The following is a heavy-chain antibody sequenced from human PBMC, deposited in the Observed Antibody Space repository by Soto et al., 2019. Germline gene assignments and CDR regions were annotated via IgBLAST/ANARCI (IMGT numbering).Heavy chain of an antibody. D-gene: IGHD3-22*01. CDR2: INPSGGST. CDR3: ARDLFSGYYDSSGYSFFEYYFDY. Sequence: ASVKVSCKASGYTFTSYYMHWVRQAPGQGLEWMGIINPSGGSTSYAQKFQGRVTMTRDTSTSTVYMELSSLRSEDTAVYYCARDLFSGYYDSSGYSFFEYYFDYWGQATLVTVSS. V-gene: IGHV1-46*01. CDR1: GYTFTSYY. J-gene: IGHJ4*02.